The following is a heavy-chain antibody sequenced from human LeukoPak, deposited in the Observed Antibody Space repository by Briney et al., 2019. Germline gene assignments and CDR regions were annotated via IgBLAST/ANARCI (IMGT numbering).Heavy chain of an antibody. J-gene: IGHJ4*02. CDR2: IYYSGST. CDR3: ARVDLILTGYNYFDY. V-gene: IGHV4-39*07. Sequence: SETLSLTCTVSGGSISSSSYYWGWIRQPPGKGLEWIGSIYYSGSTYYNPSLKSRVTISVDTSQNQFSLRLSSVAAADTAVYYCARVDLILTGYNYFDYWGQGTLVTVSS. D-gene: IGHD3-9*01. CDR1: GGSISSSSYY.